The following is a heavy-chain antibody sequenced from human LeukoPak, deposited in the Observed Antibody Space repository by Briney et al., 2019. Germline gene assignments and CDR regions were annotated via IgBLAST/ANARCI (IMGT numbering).Heavy chain of an antibody. V-gene: IGHV4-39*07. CDR2: IYYSGST. CDR3: ARVRYSSGWYRGQSAFDI. CDR1: GGSISSSSYY. J-gene: IGHJ3*02. Sequence: PSETLSLTCTVSGGSISSSSYYWGWIRQPPGKGLEWIGSIYYSGSTYYNPSLKSRVTISVDTSKNQFSLKLSSVTAADTAVYYCARVRYSSGWYRGQSAFDIWGQGTMVTVSS. D-gene: IGHD6-19*01.